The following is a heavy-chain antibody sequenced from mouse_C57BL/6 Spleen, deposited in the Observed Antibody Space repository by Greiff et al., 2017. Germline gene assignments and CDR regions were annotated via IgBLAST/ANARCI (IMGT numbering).Heavy chain of an antibody. V-gene: IGHV3-1*01. Sequence: EVQLQESGPGMVKPSQSLSLTCTVTGYSITSGYDWHWIRHFPGNKLEWMGYISYSGSTNYNPSLKSRISITHDTSKNHFFLKLNSVTTEDTATYCCARGETNWDAWFAYWGQGTLVTVSA. J-gene: IGHJ3*01. D-gene: IGHD4-1*01. CDR3: ARGETNWDAWFAY. CDR1: GYSITSGYD. CDR2: ISYSGST.